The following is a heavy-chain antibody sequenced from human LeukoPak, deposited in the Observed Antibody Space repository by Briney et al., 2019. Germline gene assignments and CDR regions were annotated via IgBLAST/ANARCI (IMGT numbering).Heavy chain of an antibody. CDR1: GFTFNNYW. CDR2: INSDGSST. V-gene: IGHV3-74*01. CDR3: ARGSGSSPDAFDI. J-gene: IGHJ3*02. Sequence: QSGGSLRLSCAAYGFTFNNYWMHWVRQAPGKGLVWVSRINSDGSSTSYADSVKGRFTISSDNAKNTLYLRMNSLRAEDTAVYYCARGSGSSPDAFDIWGQGTMVTVSS. D-gene: IGHD5-12*01.